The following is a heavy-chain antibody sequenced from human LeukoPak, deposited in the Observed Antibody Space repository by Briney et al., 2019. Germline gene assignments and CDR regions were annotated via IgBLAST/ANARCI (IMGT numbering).Heavy chain of an antibody. CDR3: ARDMAVGSFDY. V-gene: IGHV3-66*01. CDR2: IYSGGST. J-gene: IGHJ4*02. D-gene: IGHD6-19*01. Sequence: GGSLRLSCAASGFTFSAYEMSWVRQAPGRGLEWVSVIYSGGSTYYADSVKGRFTISRDNSKNTLYLQMDSLRAEDTAVYYCARDMAVGSFDYWGQGTLVTVSS. CDR1: GFTFSAYE.